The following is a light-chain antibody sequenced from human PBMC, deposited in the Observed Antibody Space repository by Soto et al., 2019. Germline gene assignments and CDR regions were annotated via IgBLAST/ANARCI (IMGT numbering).Light chain of an antibody. J-gene: IGLJ1*01. CDR3: CSYAGSYTDV. V-gene: IGLV2-11*01. Sequence: QSALTQPRSVSGSPGQSVTLSCTGTSSDVGGYNYVSWYQQHPGKAPKLMIYDVSKWPSGVPDRFSGSKSGNTASLTISGLQAEDEADYYCCSYAGSYTDVFGTGTKLTVL. CDR1: SSDVGGYNY. CDR2: DVS.